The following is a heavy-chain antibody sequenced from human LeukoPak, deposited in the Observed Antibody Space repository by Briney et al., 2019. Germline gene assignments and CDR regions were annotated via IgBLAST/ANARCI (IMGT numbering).Heavy chain of an antibody. CDR2: VIPVLDII. Sequence: SVKVSCKASGGTLTTYGISWVRQAPGQGLEWMGRVIPVLDIIDYAQSFQGRVTITADESTSTAYMELSSLRSEDTAVYYCARESVGAIDYWGQGTLVTVSS. V-gene: IGHV1-69*04. J-gene: IGHJ4*02. CDR3: ARESVGAIDY. CDR1: GGTLTTYG. D-gene: IGHD1-26*01.